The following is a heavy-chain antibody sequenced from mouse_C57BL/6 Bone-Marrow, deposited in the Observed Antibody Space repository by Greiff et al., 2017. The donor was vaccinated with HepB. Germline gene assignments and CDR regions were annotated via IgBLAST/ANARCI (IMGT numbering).Heavy chain of an antibody. CDR2: ISSGGDYI. J-gene: IGHJ2*01. CDR3: TRDAVLYYFDY. CDR1: GFTFSSYA. V-gene: IGHV5-9-1*02. Sequence: EVMLVESGEGLVKPGGSLKLSCAASGFTFSSYAMSWVRQTPEKRLEWVAYISSGGDYIYYADTVKGRFTISRENARNTLYLQMSSLKAEDTAMYYCTRDAVLYYFDYWGQGTTLTVSS.